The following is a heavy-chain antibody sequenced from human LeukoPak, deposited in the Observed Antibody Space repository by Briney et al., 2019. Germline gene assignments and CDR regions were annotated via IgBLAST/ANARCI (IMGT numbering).Heavy chain of an antibody. CDR3: ARGRGLGVVSPYFDY. Sequence: GGSLRLSCVVSGFIVSNNYIIWVRQAPGNGLERVSVIYGDGRTSHSASVRGRFTISRDNSKNIVSLQMNNLRAEDTAVYYCARGRGLGVVSPYFDYWGQGTLVTVSS. CDR2: IYGDGRT. V-gene: IGHV3-53*01. J-gene: IGHJ4*02. D-gene: IGHD3-3*01. CDR1: GFIVSNNY.